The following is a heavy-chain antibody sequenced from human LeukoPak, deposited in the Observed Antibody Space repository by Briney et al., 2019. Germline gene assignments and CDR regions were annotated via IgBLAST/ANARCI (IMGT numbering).Heavy chain of an antibody. Sequence: ASLEGSCDTWRNTVTGYYMHCVRQAPGQGLEWMGIINPSGGSTSYAQKFQGRVTMTRDMSTSTVYMELSSLRSEDTAVYYCARDARAMGATGAFDYWGQGTLVTVSS. CDR2: INPSGGST. J-gene: IGHJ4*02. CDR1: RNTVTGYY. D-gene: IGHD1-26*01. CDR3: ARDARAMGATGAFDY. V-gene: IGHV1-46*01.